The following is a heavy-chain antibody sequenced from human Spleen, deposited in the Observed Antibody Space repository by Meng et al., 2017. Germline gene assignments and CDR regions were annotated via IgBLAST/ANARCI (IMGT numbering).Heavy chain of an antibody. Sequence: GAGLLKPSGTRAPTCAVFGDSIRSSYWWSWVRQPPGKGLEWIGEVYHSGNTNSNPSLKSRVTMSVDKSKNQFSLQLTSLTAADTGFYYCARGSMTGAGDFEYWGQGILVTVSS. D-gene: IGHD6-13*01. CDR1: GDSIRSSYW. V-gene: IGHV4-4*02. J-gene: IGHJ4*02. CDR2: VYHSGNT. CDR3: ARGSMTGAGDFEY.